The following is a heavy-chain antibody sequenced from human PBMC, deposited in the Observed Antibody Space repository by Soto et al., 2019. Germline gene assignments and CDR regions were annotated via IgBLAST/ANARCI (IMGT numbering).Heavy chain of an antibody. D-gene: IGHD3-10*01. CDR3: ARMVRGSKIDYYNTMDV. Sequence: QVQLVQSGAEVKKPGASVKVSCKASGYTFTSHGISWVRQAPGQGLEWLGWISANNGDTNYAQKFQPRVTVTTNTSTSTGYMELRSLRSEDTAVYYCARMVRGSKIDYYNTMDVLGKGTTVTVSS. CDR2: ISANNGDT. J-gene: IGHJ6*03. CDR1: GYTFTSHG. V-gene: IGHV1-18*01.